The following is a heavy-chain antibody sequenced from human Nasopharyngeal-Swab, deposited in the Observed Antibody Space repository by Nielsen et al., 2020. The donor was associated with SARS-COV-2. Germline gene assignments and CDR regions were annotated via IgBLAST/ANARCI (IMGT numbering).Heavy chain of an antibody. Sequence: GESLKISCAASGFSFSAFAMSWVRQAPGKGLEWVSAAGGNDGSTFYADSVRGRFTISRDNSKNTLYLQMNSLGAEDTALYYCAKKYGTRGWYVGLDYWGQGTRVTVSS. J-gene: IGHJ4*02. CDR3: AKKYGTRGWYVGLDY. CDR1: GFSFSAFA. CDR2: AGGNDGST. V-gene: IGHV3-23*01. D-gene: IGHD6-19*01.